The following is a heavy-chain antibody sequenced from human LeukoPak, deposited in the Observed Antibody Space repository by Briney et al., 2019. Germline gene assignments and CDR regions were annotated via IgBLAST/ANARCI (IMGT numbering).Heavy chain of an antibody. Sequence: SETLSLTCAVYGGSFSGYYWSWIRQPPGKGLEWIGEINHSGSTNYNPSLKSRVTISVDTSKDQFSLKLSSVTAADTAVYYCARNGAAGSVNWLDPSGQGTLVTVSS. CDR1: GGSFSGYY. J-gene: IGHJ5*02. CDR3: ARNGAAGSVNWLDP. CDR2: INHSGST. D-gene: IGHD2-8*01. V-gene: IGHV4-34*01.